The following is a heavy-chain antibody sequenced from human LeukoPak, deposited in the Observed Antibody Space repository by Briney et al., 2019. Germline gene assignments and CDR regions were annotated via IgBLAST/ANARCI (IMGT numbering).Heavy chain of an antibody. D-gene: IGHD3-22*01. CDR1: GGPISSYY. V-gene: IGHV4-59*01. Sequence: SETLSLTCTVSGGPISSYYWSWIRQPPGKGLEWIGYIYYSGSTNYNPSLKSRVTISVDTSKNQFSLKLSSVTAADTAVYYCARGGVTYYYDSSGYYYFDYWGQGTLVTVSS. J-gene: IGHJ4*02. CDR3: ARGGVTYYYDSSGYYYFDY. CDR2: IYYSGST.